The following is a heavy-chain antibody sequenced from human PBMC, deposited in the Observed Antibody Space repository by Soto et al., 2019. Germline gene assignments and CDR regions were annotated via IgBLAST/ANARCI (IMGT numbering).Heavy chain of an antibody. CDR2: IYSGGTT. CDR1: GFTVGNSY. D-gene: IGHD2-21*02. V-gene: IGHV3-53*01. CDR3: ARGGGNYNWFDP. Sequence: GGSLRLSCAASGFTVGNSYMAWLRQAPGKGLEWVSVIYSGGTTYYADSVKGRFTISRDSSKNTLYLQMNSLRAEDTAVYYYARGGGNYNWFDPWGQGDLVTVSS. J-gene: IGHJ5*02.